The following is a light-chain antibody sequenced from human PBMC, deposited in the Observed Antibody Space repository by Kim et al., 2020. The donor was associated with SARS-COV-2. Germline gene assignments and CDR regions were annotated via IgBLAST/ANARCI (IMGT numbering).Light chain of an antibody. J-gene: IGLJ2*01. V-gene: IGLV6-57*03. CDR3: QSYNRDNVI. Sequence: GQTVTISCTRSSGSIDDNYVQRYQQRPGGVPTTVIYEDDQRPSGVSDRFSGSIDNSSNSASLTISGLRTEDEADYYCQSYNRDNVIFGGGTQLTVL. CDR1: SGSIDDNY. CDR2: EDD.